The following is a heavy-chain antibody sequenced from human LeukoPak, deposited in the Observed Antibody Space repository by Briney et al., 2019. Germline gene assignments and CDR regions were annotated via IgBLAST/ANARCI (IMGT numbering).Heavy chain of an antibody. D-gene: IGHD6-13*01. J-gene: IGHJ5*02. CDR3: ARVAGTQINWFDP. V-gene: IGHV3-7*01. Sequence: GGSLRLSCAASGFTFSSYWMSWVRQAPGKGLEWVANIKQDGSKKYYVDSVKGRFTISRDNAKNSLYLQMNSLRAEDTAVYYCARVAGTQINWFDPWGQGTLVTVSS. CDR1: GFTFSSYW. CDR2: IKQDGSKK.